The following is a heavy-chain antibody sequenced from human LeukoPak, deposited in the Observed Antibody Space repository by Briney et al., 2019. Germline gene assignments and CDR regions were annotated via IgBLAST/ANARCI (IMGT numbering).Heavy chain of an antibody. Sequence: GGSMGKSGYYWSWLRLRQRKGLEWIGSIYYSGSTYYNPSLKSRVTISVDTSKNQFSLKLSSVTAADTAVYYCARRVVGATWIAFDYWGHGTLVSVSS. CDR3: ARRVVGATWIAFDY. CDR1: GGSMGKSGYY. J-gene: IGHJ4*01. D-gene: IGHD1-26*01. V-gene: IGHV4-39*01. CDR2: IYYSGST.